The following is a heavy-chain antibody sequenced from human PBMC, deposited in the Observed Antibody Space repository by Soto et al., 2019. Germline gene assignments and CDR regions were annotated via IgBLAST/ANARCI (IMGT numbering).Heavy chain of an antibody. CDR1: GGSFSTYG. D-gene: IGHD2-21*02. CDR3: ARELDPYSGGNSLSLDY. J-gene: IGHJ4*02. CDR2: IIPKFGTT. V-gene: IGHV1-69*13. Sequence: QVQLVQSGAEVKKPGSSVKVSCKASGGSFSTYGINWVRLAPGQGLEWMGGIIPKFGTTNYAQKFRGRVTITADESTNTAYMELNYLRSEDTAVYFCARELDPYSGGNSLSLDYWGQGTLVTVSS.